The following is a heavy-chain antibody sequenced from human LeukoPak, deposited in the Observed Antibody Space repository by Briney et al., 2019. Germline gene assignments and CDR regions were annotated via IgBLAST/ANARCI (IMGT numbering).Heavy chain of an antibody. CDR3: ATYAAAGTGAHFDY. Sequence: ASVKVSCKVSGYTLTELSMHWVRQAPGKGLEWMGGFDPEDGETIYAQKFQGRVTMTEDTSTDTAYMELGSLRSEDTAVYYCATYAAAGTGAHFDYWGQGTLVTVSS. CDR1: GYTLTELS. J-gene: IGHJ4*02. CDR2: FDPEDGET. D-gene: IGHD6-13*01. V-gene: IGHV1-24*01.